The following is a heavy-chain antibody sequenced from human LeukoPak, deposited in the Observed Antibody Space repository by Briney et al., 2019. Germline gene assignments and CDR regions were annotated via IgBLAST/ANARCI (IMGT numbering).Heavy chain of an antibody. CDR3: ARDLYDFWSGYYRILSDYYGMDV. CDR2: ISAYNGNT. D-gene: IGHD3-3*01. Sequence: ASVKVSCKASGGTFSSYAISWVRQAPGQGLEWMGWISAYNGNTNYAQKLQGRVTMTTDTSTSTAYMELRSLRSDDTAVYYCARDLYDFWSGYYRILSDYYGMDVWGQGTTVTVSS. V-gene: IGHV1-18*01. CDR1: GGTFSSYA. J-gene: IGHJ6*02.